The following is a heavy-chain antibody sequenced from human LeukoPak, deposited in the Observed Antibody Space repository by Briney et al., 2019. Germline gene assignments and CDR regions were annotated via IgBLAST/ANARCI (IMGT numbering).Heavy chain of an antibody. D-gene: IGHD3-10*01. CDR1: GFTFSSYW. CDR3: TTPQPTYYYGSGSSYYFDY. J-gene: IGHJ4*02. CDR2: IKSKTDGGTT. V-gene: IGHV3-15*01. Sequence: GGSLRLSCAASGFTFSSYWMNWVRQAPGKGLEWVGRIKSKTDGGTTDYAAPVKGRFTISRDDSKNTLYLQMNSLKTEDTAVYYCTTPQPTYYYGSGSSYYFDYWGQGTLVTVSS.